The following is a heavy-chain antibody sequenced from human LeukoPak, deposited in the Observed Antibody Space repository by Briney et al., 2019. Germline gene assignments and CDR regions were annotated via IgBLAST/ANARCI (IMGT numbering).Heavy chain of an antibody. CDR2: IYPGDSDT. CDR1: GYSFTSYW. CDR3: ARRRMECSDGSCYPYFFDY. V-gene: IGHV5-51*01. D-gene: IGHD2-15*01. J-gene: IGHJ4*02. Sequence: LGESLKISCKGSGYSFTSYWIGWVRQMPGKGLEWMGNIYPGDSDTRYSPSFQGQVAISADKSIGTAYLQWGSLKASDTAIYYCARRRMECSDGSCYPYFFDYWGQGTLVTVSS.